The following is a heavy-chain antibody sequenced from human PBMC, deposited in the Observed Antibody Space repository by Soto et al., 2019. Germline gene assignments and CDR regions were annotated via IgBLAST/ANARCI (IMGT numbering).Heavy chain of an antibody. Sequence: GGSLRLSCAASGFTFNNYGMNWVRQAPGKGLEWVAIISNDGSNKYYIESVRGRFTISRDNSKNMLFLQMNSLRVEDTAVYFCTKDGRFNSDGSLYYYYGMDVWGQGTTVTVSS. D-gene: IGHD2-15*01. CDR2: ISNDGSNK. CDR3: TKDGRFNSDGSLYYYYGMDV. J-gene: IGHJ6*02. CDR1: GFTFNNYG. V-gene: IGHV3-30*18.